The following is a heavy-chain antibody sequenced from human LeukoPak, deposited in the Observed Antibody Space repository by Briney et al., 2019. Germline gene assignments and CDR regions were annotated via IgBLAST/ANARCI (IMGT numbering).Heavy chain of an antibody. CDR3: ARVRVDIVVVPAAPLVIYAMHV. CDR1: GYTFTNYG. D-gene: IGHD2-2*03. J-gene: IGHJ6*02. V-gene: IGHV1-18*01. CDR2: ISAYNGDT. Sequence: ASVKVSCKTSGYTFTNYGITWVRQAPGQGLEWMGWISAYNGDTNYAQKIQGRVTMSTDTSTSTAYMDLRRLRSDDTAVYYCARVRVDIVVVPAAPLVIYAMHVWGQGTTVTVSS.